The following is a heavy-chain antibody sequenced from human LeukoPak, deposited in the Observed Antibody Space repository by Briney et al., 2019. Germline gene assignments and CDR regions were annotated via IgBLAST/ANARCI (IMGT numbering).Heavy chain of an antibody. D-gene: IGHD2-2*02. CDR1: GFTFSSYA. CDR2: ISYDGSNK. CDR3: AAKGYCSSTSCYTAPMDV. J-gene: IGHJ6*03. Sequence: GRSLRLSCAASGFTFSSYAMHWVRQAPGKGLEWVAVISYDGSNKYYADSVKGRFTISRDNSKNTLYLQMNSLRAEDTAVYYCAAKGYCSSTSCYTAPMDVWGKGSTVTVSS. V-gene: IGHV3-30-3*01.